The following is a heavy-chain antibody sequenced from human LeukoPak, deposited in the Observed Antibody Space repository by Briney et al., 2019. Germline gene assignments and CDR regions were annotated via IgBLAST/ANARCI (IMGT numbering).Heavy chain of an antibody. J-gene: IGHJ4*02. CDR1: GFTFSNYW. CDR2: MKPDGSEK. V-gene: IGHV3-7*01. Sequence: GGSLRLSCAASGFTFSNYWLSWVRQPPGKALEWVASMKPDGSEKYYVDSVKDRFTISRDNAKNSLYLQMNSLRAEDTAIYYCARDLSGPSVYWGQGTLVTVSS. D-gene: IGHD2-15*01. CDR3: ARDLSGPSVY.